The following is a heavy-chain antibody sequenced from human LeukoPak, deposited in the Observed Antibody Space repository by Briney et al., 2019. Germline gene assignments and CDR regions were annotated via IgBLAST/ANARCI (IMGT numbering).Heavy chain of an antibody. CDR2: INPNSGGT. J-gene: IGHJ4*02. V-gene: IGHV1-2*02. CDR1: GYTFTGYY. CDR3: ARVDYGDYVLFDY. Sequence: ASVKVSCKASGYTFTGYYMHWVRQAPGQGLEWMGWINPNSGGTNYAQKFQGRVTMTRDTSISTAYMELSRLRSDDTAVYYCARVDYGDYVLFDYWGQGTLVTVSS. D-gene: IGHD4-17*01.